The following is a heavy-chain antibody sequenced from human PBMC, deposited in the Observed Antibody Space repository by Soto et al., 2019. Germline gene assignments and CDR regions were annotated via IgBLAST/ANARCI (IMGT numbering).Heavy chain of an antibody. J-gene: IGHJ4*02. V-gene: IGHV3-74*01. Sequence: EVRLEESGGGLVQPGGSLRLSCAASGFTFDIYWMYWVRQAPGKGLVWVSRVNSDGSITTYADSVKGRFTISRDNAKHTLSLQMNSLRVEDTAVYYCATSKGAVVISPYFFDYWGQGALVTVSS. CDR2: VNSDGSIT. CDR1: GFTFDIYW. D-gene: IGHD2-21*01. CDR3: ATSKGAVVISPYFFDY.